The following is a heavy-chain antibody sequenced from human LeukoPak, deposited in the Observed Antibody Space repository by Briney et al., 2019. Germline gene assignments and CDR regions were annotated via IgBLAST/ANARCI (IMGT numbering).Heavy chain of an antibody. CDR2: IYSGGST. J-gene: IGHJ4*02. V-gene: IGHV3-53*01. Sequence: GGSLILSCVVSGFTVSNNYMRWVRQAPGKGLEWVSVIYSGGSTYYADSVKGRFTISRDNSKNTVYLQMNSLRAEDTAVYYCAREIMTSFDYWGQGTLVTASS. CDR1: GFTVSNNY. D-gene: IGHD4-11*01. CDR3: AREIMTSFDY.